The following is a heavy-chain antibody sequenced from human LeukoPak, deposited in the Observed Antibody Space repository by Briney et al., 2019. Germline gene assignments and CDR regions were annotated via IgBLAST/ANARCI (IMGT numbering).Heavy chain of an antibody. D-gene: IGHD6-13*01. CDR1: GGSISSYY. CDR3: ARDGYSSSWYKAPYYYYGMDV. J-gene: IGHJ6*02. Sequence: PSETLSLTCTVSGGSISSYYWSWIRQPSGKGLEWIGYIYYSGSTNYNPSLKSRVTISVDTSKNQFSLKLSSVTAADTAVYYCARDGYSSSWYKAPYYYYGMDVWGQGTTLTVSS. CDR2: IYYSGST. V-gene: IGHV4-59*01.